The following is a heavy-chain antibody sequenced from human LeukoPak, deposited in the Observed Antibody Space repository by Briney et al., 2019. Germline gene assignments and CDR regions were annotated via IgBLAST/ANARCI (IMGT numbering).Heavy chain of an antibody. D-gene: IGHD3-22*01. CDR3: ARDYYTGSRDLDY. V-gene: IGHV3-74*01. Sequence: PGGPLPLFSSVSGFNYSRYWMHWLRQATGKGMVLISRIKSDGTTTDYADSVKGRFTISRDNAKNTLYLQMNSLRAEDTAVYYCARDYYTGSRDLDYWGQGTLVTVSS. CDR2: IKSDGTTT. J-gene: IGHJ4*02. CDR1: GFNYSRYW.